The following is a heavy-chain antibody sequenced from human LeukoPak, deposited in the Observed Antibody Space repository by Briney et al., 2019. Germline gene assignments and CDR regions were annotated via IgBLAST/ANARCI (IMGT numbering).Heavy chain of an antibody. CDR3: EGSGDYEGLAFDI. CDR1: GGSISSSSYY. V-gene: IGHV4-39*07. CDR2: IYYSGST. J-gene: IGHJ3*02. D-gene: IGHD4-17*01. Sequence: SETLSLTCTVSGGSISSSSYYWGWILQPPGKGLDGIGSIYYSGSTYYNPSLKSRFTISVDTAKNQFSRKVSSVTAAHTAVSYCEGSGDYEGLAFDIWGQGTMVTVSS.